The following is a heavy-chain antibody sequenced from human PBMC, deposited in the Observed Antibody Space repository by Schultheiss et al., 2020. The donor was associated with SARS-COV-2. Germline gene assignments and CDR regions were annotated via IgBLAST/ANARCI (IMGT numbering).Heavy chain of an antibody. CDR3: AMSITIFGVVNPT. CDR2: ISSSSSYI. Sequence: GGSLRLSCAASGFTFSSYSMNWVRQAPGKGLEWVSSISSSSSYIYYADSVKGRFTISRDNAKNSLYLQMNSLRAEDTAVYYCAMSITIFGVVNPTWGQGTLVTVSS. J-gene: IGHJ4*02. D-gene: IGHD3-3*01. CDR1: GFTFSSYS. V-gene: IGHV3-21*01.